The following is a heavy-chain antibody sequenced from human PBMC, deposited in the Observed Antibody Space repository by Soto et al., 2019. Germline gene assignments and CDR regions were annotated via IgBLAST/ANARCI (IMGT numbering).Heavy chain of an antibody. CDR2: IYYSGST. V-gene: IGHV4-31*03. CDR1: GGSISSGGYY. CDR3: ARVLLGHYSNSEEFAY. Sequence: SETLSLTCTVSGGSISSGGYYWSWIRQHPGKGLEWIGYIYYSGSTYYNPSLKSRVTISVDTSKNQFSLKLSSVTAADTAVYYCARVLLGHYSNSEEFAYWGQGTLVTVSS. J-gene: IGHJ4*02. D-gene: IGHD4-4*01.